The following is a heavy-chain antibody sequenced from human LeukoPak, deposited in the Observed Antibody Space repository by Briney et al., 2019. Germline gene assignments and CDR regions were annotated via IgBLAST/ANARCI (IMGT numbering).Heavy chain of an antibody. CDR3: ARDVVVPATKIYYFDY. CDR2: IYTSGST. D-gene: IGHD2-2*01. V-gene: IGHV4-4*07. J-gene: IGHJ4*02. CDR1: GGSISSYY. Sequence: KPSETLSLTCTVSGGSISSYYWSWIRQPAGKGLEWIGRIYTSGSTNYNPSLKSRVTISVDTSKNQFSLKLSSVTAADTAVYYCARDVVVPATKIYYFDYWGQGTLVTVSS.